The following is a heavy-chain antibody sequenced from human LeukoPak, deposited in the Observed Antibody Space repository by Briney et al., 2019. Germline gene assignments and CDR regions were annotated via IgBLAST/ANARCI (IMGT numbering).Heavy chain of an antibody. J-gene: IGHJ4*02. CDR1: GGSISSGSYY. CDR3: ARSALVPGAITYFDF. D-gene: IGHD2-2*01. CDR2: IYSSGST. V-gene: IGHV4-61*02. Sequence: SETLSLTCTVSGGSISSGSYYWNWIRQPAGKGLEWIGLIYSSGSTNYSPSLKSRVTISVDRSKNQFSLKLSSVTAADTAVYYCARSALVPGAITYFDFRGQGTQVTVSP.